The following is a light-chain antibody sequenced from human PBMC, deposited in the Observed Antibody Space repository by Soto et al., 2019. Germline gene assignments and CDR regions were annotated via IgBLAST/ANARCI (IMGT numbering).Light chain of an antibody. CDR1: TSNIGANFD. CDR3: QSYDNRLGGSRV. Sequence: QSVLTQPPAVSGAPGQRVSISCSGNTSNIGANFDVNWYQQFPGAAPKLLISVNTNRSSGVPDRFSASKSGTSASLAITGLQAEDEADYYCQSYDNRLGGSRVFGGGTKLTVL. J-gene: IGLJ3*02. CDR2: VNT. V-gene: IGLV1-40*01.